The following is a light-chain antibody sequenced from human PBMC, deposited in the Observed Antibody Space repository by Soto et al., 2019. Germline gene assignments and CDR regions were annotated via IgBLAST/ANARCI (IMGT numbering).Light chain of an antibody. Sequence: EILMTQSPATLSVSPGERATLSCMASQSVSSNLAWYQQKPGQAPRFLIYGASTRATGIPARFSGSGSGTEFTLTISSLQSEDFAVYYCQQRIKWPITFGQGTRLEIK. V-gene: IGKV3-15*01. J-gene: IGKJ5*01. CDR2: GAS. CDR1: QSVSSN. CDR3: QQRIKWPIT.